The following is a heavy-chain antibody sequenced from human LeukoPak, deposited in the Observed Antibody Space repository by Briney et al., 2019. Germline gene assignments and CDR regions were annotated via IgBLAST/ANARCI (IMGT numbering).Heavy chain of an antibody. Sequence: WVKVSSTASGCTFTSYAISSVRQAPGQGQEWMGGIILIFGTANKTQKFQVRATITTDESTSTAYIELSRLRSEDTAVYYGAKDFVRGSSSHHYYYDYYMDVWGKGTMVTVSS. J-gene: IGHJ6*03. CDR2: IILIFGTA. D-gene: IGHD6-13*01. CDR1: GCTFTSYA. CDR3: AKDFVRGSSSHHYYYDYYMDV. V-gene: IGHV1-69*05.